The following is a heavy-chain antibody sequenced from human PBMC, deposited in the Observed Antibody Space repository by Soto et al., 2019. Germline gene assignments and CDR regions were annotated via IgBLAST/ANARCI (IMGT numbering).Heavy chain of an antibody. Sequence: GGSLRLSCAASGFTFSNYAMSWVRQAPGKGLEWLSVISGGGDITNYADSVKGRFTISRDNSKNTLYLQINSLRAEDTAVYYFAKEFGSGSVGQRVAYFDCWGQGALVTVSS. CDR2: ISGGGDIT. CDR3: AKEFGSGSVGQRVAYFDC. V-gene: IGHV3-23*01. CDR1: GFTFSNYA. D-gene: IGHD3-10*01. J-gene: IGHJ4*02.